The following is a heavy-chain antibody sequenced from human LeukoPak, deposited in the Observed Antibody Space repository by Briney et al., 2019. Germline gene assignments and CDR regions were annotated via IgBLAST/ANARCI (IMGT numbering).Heavy chain of an antibody. D-gene: IGHD1-7*01. CDR2: INPNSGNT. CDR1: GYTFTSYD. Sequence: ASVKVSCKASGYTFTSYDINWVRQATGQGLEWMGWINPNSGNTGYAQKFQGRVTMTRNTSISTAYMELSSLRSEDTAVYYCARVSSLILTGTTGFDPWGQGTLVTVSS. V-gene: IGHV1-8*01. CDR3: ARVSSLILTGTTGFDP. J-gene: IGHJ5*02.